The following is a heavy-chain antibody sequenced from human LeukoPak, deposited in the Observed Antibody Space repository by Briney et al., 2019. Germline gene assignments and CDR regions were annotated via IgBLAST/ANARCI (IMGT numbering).Heavy chain of an antibody. V-gene: IGHV3-9*01. Sequence: GGSLRLSCVASGFTFHDDAMHWVRQAPGKGLQWVSGIRWNSDSIGYADSVKGRFTISRDNAKNSLYLQMNSLRAEDTALYYCVKGATSAFDIWGQGTMVTVSS. D-gene: IGHD5-12*01. J-gene: IGHJ3*02. CDR2: IRWNSDSI. CDR1: GFTFHDDA. CDR3: VKGATSAFDI.